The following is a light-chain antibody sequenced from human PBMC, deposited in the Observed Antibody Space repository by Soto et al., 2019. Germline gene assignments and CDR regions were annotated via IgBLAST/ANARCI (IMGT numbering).Light chain of an antibody. CDR3: QQYNNWPPFT. J-gene: IGKJ3*01. CDR2: CAS. CDR1: QSVSRS. Sequence: EIVMTQSPATLSVSPGERVTLSCRASQSVSRSLAWYQQKPGQAPRLLIYCASTRATGIPARFSGSGSGTDFTLTISSLQSEDFAVYYCQQYNNWPPFTFGPGTKVDIK. V-gene: IGKV3-15*01.